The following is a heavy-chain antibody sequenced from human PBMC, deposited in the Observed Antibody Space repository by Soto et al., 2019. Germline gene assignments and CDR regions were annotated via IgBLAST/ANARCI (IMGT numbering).Heavy chain of an antibody. CDR3: ARLEAMLQAGYYYYGTDV. V-gene: IGHV4-61*07. CDR2: IYYSGST. D-gene: IGHD2-2*01. Sequence: GTGLEWIGYIYYSGSTNYNPSLKSRVTISVDTSKNQFSLKLSSVTAADTAVYYCARLEAMLQAGYYYYGTDVRLNRTTVIVFS. J-gene: IGHJ6*01.